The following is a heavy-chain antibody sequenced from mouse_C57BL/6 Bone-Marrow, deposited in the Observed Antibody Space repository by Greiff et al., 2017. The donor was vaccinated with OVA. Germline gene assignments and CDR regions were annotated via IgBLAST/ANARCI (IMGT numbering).Heavy chain of an antibody. CDR3: ARGVGYYPAWFAY. CDR2: ISYSGST. D-gene: IGHD2-3*01. CDR1: GYSITSDY. J-gene: IGHJ3*01. Sequence: EVKLQESGPGLTKPSQTLSLTCSVTGYSITSDYWNWIRKFPGNKLEYMGYISYSGSTYYNPSLKSRISITRDTSKNQYYLQLNSVTTEDTATYYCARGVGYYPAWFAYWGQGTLVTVSA. V-gene: IGHV3-8*01.